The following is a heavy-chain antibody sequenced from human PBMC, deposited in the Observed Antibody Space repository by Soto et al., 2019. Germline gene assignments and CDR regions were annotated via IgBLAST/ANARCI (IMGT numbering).Heavy chain of an antibody. CDR3: ARGGRGMFGYYYYGIDV. D-gene: IGHD3-10*02. CDR2: ISYDGSNK. J-gene: IGHJ6*02. V-gene: IGHV3-30-3*01. CDR1: GFTFSSYA. Sequence: GGSLRLSCAASGFTFSSYAMHWVRQAPGKGLEWVAVISYDGSNKYYADSVKGRFTISRDNSKNTLYLQMNSLRAEDTAVYYCARGGRGMFGYYYYGIDVWGQGTTVTVS.